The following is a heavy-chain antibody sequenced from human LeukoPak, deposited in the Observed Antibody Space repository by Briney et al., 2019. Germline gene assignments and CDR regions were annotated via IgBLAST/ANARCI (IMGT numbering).Heavy chain of an antibody. CDR2: IIPIFGTT. V-gene: IGHV1-69*05. J-gene: IGHJ3*02. CDR3: ATPGYCSGGCCYSEAFDI. D-gene: IGHD2-15*01. CDR1: GGTFSSYA. Sequence: SVKVSCKASGGTFSSYAISWVRQAPGQGLEWRGRIIPIFGTTNYAQKFQGRVTLATDESTSTAYMELSSLRSADTAVYYCATPGYCSGGCCYSEAFDIWGQGTMVTVSS.